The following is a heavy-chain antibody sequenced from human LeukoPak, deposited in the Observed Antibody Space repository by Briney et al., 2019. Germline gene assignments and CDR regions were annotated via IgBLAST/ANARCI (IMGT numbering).Heavy chain of an antibody. D-gene: IGHD3-22*01. J-gene: IGHJ4*02. Sequence: PGGSLRLSCATSGFTFSSYAMSWVRQAPGKGLEWVSGISGSGTGTYYADSVKGRFTISRDNSMNTLYLQMNSLRAEDTAVYYCAKSTYDSSGYSGYWGQGTLVTVSS. CDR1: GFTFSSYA. CDR2: ISGSGTGT. CDR3: AKSTYDSSGYSGY. V-gene: IGHV3-23*01.